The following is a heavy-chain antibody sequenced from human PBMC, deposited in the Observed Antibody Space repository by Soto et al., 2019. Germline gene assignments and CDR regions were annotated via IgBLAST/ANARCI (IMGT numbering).Heavy chain of an antibody. CDR3: TRERPYCSGGSCYPSDRAFDI. CDR1: GFTFGDYA. J-gene: IGHJ3*02. CDR2: IRSKAYGGTT. V-gene: IGHV3-49*04. D-gene: IGHD2-15*01. Sequence: GGSLRLSCTASGFTFGDYAMSWVRQAPGKGLEWVGFIRSKAYGGTTEYAASVKGRFTISRHDSKSIAYLQMNSLKTEDTAVYYCTRERPYCSGGSCYPSDRAFDIWGQGTMVTVSS.